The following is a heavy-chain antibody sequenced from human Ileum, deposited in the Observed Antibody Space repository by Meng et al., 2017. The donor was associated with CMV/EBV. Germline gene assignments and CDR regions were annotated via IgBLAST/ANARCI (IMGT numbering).Heavy chain of an antibody. CDR2: IFGGSDT. CDR1: FSVSSND. Sequence: FSVSSNDMSWVRQAPGKGLEWVSGIFGGSDTYYAESVKGRITISRDNSKNTLYLQVNSLRTEDTAVYYCASCEHQNMIGGVYWYFDLWGRGTLVTVSS. J-gene: IGHJ2*01. CDR3: ASCEHQNMIGGVYWYFDL. V-gene: IGHV3-66*02. D-gene: IGHD3-22*01.